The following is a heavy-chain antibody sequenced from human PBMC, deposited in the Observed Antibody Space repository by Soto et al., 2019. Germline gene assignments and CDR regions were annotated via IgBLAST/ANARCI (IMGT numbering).Heavy chain of an antibody. CDR3: ARGRITGKRFDP. V-gene: IGHV4-34*01. D-gene: IGHD1-20*01. J-gene: IGHJ5*02. Sequence: QVQLQQWGAGLLKPSETLSLTCAVYGGSFSGYYWSWIRQPPGKGLEWIGEINHSGSTNYNPSLKSRVTISVDTAKNQCSRKRSSVTAADTAVYYCARGRITGKRFDPWGQGTLVTVSS. CDR1: GGSFSGYY. CDR2: INHSGST.